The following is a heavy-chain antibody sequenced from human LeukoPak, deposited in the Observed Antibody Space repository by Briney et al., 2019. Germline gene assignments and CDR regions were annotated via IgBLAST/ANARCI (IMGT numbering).Heavy chain of an antibody. J-gene: IGHJ4*02. CDR2: ISSSSSYI. CDR1: GFTFSSYS. D-gene: IGHD6-13*01. Sequence: GGSLRLSCAASGFTFSSYSMNWVRQAPGKGLEWVSSISSSSSYIYYADSVKGRFTISRDNAKNSLYLQMNSLRAEDTAVYYCARGALKYSSSWYYFDYWGQGTLVTVSS. V-gene: IGHV3-21*01. CDR3: ARGALKYSSSWYYFDY.